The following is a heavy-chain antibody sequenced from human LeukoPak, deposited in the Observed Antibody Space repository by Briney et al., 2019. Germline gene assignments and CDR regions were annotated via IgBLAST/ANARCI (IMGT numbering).Heavy chain of an antibody. J-gene: IGHJ4*02. CDR2: LDPEDGET. CDR3: ATGGIYSLLDY. V-gene: IGHV1-24*01. CDR1: GHTLTDLS. D-gene: IGHD1-26*01. Sequence: ASVKVSCKVSGHTLTDLSTHWVRQTPGGGLEWMGGLDPEDGETIYAQKFQGRVTMTEDTSTDTAYMKLSSLRSEDTAVYYCATGGIYSLLDYWGQGTLVTVSS.